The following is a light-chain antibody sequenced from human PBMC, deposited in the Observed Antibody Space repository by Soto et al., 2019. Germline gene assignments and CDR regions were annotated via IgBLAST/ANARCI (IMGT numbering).Light chain of an antibody. CDR1: SSNVGSYKL. CDR3: CSSGGSPTYV. V-gene: IGLV2-23*02. CDR2: EVN. Sequence: QFALTQPASVSGSPGQSITISCTGTSSNVGSYKLVSWYQQHPCKAPKLMIFEVNKRPSGVSNRFSGSKSSNTASLTISGLKVEVEADYYCCSSGGSPTYVFGTGTKVTVL. J-gene: IGLJ1*01.